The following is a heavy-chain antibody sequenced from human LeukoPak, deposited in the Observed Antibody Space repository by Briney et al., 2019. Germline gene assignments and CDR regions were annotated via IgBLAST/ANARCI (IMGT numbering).Heavy chain of an antibody. Sequence: SETLSLTCIVSGGSISRYYWSWIRQPPGRVLDWIGYIYYIGSTNYNPSLKSRVTISVHTSKNQFPLQMRPVTAADTAVYYCPRLVATIEDYSGMDVWGQGTKVTVSS. J-gene: IGHJ6*02. V-gene: IGHV4-59*08. CDR2: IYYIGST. CDR3: PRLVATIEDYSGMDV. CDR1: GGSISRYY. D-gene: IGHD5-12*01.